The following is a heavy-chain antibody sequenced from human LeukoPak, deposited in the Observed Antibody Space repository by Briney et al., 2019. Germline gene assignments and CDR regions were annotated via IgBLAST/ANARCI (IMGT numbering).Heavy chain of an antibody. D-gene: IGHD2-8*01. CDR3: AKDRCSNGIGCYYYYMEV. V-gene: IGHV3-30*02. CDR2: IQYDRTNE. J-gene: IGHJ6*03. CDR1: GFTFSSYN. Sequence: GESLRLSCAASGFTFSSYNMNWVRQAPGKVLEWVAYIQYDRTNEQYAHSVKGRFRISRDNSNNILYLQMNSLRTEDTAVYYCAKDRCSNGIGCYYYYMEVWGKGTTVTISS.